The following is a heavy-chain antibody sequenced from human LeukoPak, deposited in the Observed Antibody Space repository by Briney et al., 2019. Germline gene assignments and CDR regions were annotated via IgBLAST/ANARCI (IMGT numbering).Heavy chain of an antibody. Sequence: KPSETLSLTCTVSGGSISYYYWSWIRQPAGGGLEWIGRIYISGSTNYNPSLKSRVTISIDKSNNQFFLKLNSVTAADTAVYYCARHLTNAFDIWGQGTMVTVSS. V-gene: IGHV4-4*07. CDR2: IYISGST. CDR1: GGSISYYY. CDR3: ARHLTNAFDI. J-gene: IGHJ3*02.